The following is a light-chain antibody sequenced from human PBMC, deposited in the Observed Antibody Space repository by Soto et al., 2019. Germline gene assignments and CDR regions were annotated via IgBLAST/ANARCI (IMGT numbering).Light chain of an antibody. CDR2: EVT. V-gene: IGLV2-8*01. J-gene: IGLJ1*01. CDR1: SSDVGGYNY. Sequence: QSALTQPPSASGSPGQSVALSCTGTSSDVGGYNYVSWYQQHPGKAPKLMIYEVTKRPAGVPDRFSGSKSGNTASLTVSGLQAEDEADYYCSSYAGRSNVFGTGPQLTVL. CDR3: SSYAGRSNV.